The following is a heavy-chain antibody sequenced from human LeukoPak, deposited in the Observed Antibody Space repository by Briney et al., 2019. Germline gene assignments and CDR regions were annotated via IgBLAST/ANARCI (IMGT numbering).Heavy chain of an antibody. J-gene: IGHJ3*01. Sequence: GGSLRLSCAASGFTFSSYWMHWVRQAPGKGLVWVARIKSDGSSTGYADSVKGRFTNSRDNAKNTLYLQMNSLRDEDTAVYYCARGDAHGFDFWGEGTMVTVAS. CDR2: IKSDGSST. V-gene: IGHV3-74*01. CDR3: ARGDAHGFDF. D-gene: IGHD2-2*01. CDR1: GFTFSSYW.